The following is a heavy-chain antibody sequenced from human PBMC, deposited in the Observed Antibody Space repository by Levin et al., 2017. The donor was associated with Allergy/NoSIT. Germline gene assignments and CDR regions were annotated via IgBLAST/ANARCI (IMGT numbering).Heavy chain of an antibody. D-gene: IGHD6-19*01. V-gene: IGHV3-23*01. CDR2: FSNIAKT. Sequence: GESLKISCAASGFTIGRYAMTWVRQAPGKGLEWVSSFSNIAKTYYADSVRGRFTISRDDSNNILHLQMNSLRVEDTAVYYCAKEHPSSGWPAFEIWGHGTLVTVSS. J-gene: IGHJ4*01. CDR1: GFTIGRYA. CDR3: AKEHPSSGWPAFEI.